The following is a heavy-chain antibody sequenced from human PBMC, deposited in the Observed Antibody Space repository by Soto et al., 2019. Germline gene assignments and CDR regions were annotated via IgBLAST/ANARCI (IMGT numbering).Heavy chain of an antibody. CDR2: IIPILGIA. J-gene: IGHJ4*02. V-gene: IGHV1-69*04. D-gene: IGHD4-17*01. CDR3: ARDTGDYDII. Sequence: GASVEVSCKDSGGTFRSYARSWVRQAPGQGLEWMGRIIPILGIANYAQKFQGRVTITADKSTSTAYMELSSLRSEDTAVYYCARDTGDYDIIWGQGTLVTVSS. CDR1: GGTFRSYA.